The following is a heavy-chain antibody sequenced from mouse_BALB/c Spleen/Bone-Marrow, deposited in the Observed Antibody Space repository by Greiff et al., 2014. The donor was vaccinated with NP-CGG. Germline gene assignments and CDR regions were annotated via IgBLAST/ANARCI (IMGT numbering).Heavy chain of an antibody. Sequence: EVQREESGAELVKPGASVKLSCTASGFNIKDTYMHWVKQRPEQGLEWIGRIDPANGSTKYDQKFKGKATMTADTSSNTAYLQLSSLTSEDTAVYYCARWEYYAMDYWGQGTSVTVSS. V-gene: IGHV14-3*02. J-gene: IGHJ4*01. CDR2: IDPANGST. CDR1: GFNIKDTY. D-gene: IGHD4-1*01. CDR3: ARWEYYAMDY.